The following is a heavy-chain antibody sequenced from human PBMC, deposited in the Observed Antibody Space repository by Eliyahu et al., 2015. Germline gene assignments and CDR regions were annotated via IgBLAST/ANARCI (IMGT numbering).Heavy chain of an antibody. D-gene: IGHD4/OR15-4a*01. CDR2: INSDGTNT. CDR1: GFVISSFW. V-gene: IGHV3-74*01. CDR3: MVPLLNNGMDV. J-gene: IGHJ6*02. Sequence: MESGGDLVQPGGSLRLSCSASGFVISSFWMHWVRQSVGKGLEWVSRINSDGTNTDYADSVRGRFIISRDNAKNTLFLQMNSLRVEDTAVYYCMVPLLNNGMDVWGQGTTVTVSS.